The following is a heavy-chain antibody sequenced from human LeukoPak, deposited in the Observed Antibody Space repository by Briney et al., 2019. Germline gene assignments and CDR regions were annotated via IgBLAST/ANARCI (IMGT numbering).Heavy chain of an antibody. CDR3: ATLWFGELEVEDP. CDR2: ISSSSSYI. CDR1: GFTFNSYS. V-gene: IGHV3-21*01. Sequence: GGSLRLSCAASGFTFNSYSMNWVRQTPGKGLEWVSSISSSSSYIYYADSVKGRFTISRDNAKNSLYLQMNSLRAEDTAVYYCATLWFGELEVEDPWGQGTLVTVSS. J-gene: IGHJ5*02. D-gene: IGHD3-10*01.